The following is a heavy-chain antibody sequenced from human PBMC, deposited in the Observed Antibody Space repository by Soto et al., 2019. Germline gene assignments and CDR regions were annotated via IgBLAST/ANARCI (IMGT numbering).Heavy chain of an antibody. J-gene: IGHJ4*02. CDR2: IYYSGST. Sequence: QVQLQESGPGLVKPSQTLSLTCTVSGGSISSGGYYWSWIRQHPGKGLEWIGYIYYSGSTYYNPSVKIRVTISVDTSKNQFSLKLSSVTAADTAVYYCARGMRESWSGGPFDYWGQGTLVTVSS. V-gene: IGHV4-31*03. CDR1: GGSISSGGYY. D-gene: IGHD3-3*01. CDR3: ARGMRESWSGGPFDY.